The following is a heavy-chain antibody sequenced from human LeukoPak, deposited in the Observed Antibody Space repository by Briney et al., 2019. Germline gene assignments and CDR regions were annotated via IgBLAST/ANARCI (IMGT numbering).Heavy chain of an antibody. CDR2: MNPNSGNT. J-gene: IGHJ4*02. CDR1: GYTFTSYD. CDR3: AIAAAGTGYDY. D-gene: IGHD6-13*01. V-gene: IGHV1-8*01. Sequence: ASVKVSCKASGYTFTSYDINWVRQATGQGLEWMGWMNPNSGNTGYAQKFQGRVTMTRNTSISTAYMELSRLRSDDTAVYYCAIAAAGTGYDYWGQGTLVTVSS.